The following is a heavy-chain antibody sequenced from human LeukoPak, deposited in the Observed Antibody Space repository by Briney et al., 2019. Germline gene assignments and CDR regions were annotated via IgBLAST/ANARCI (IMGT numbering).Heavy chain of an antibody. CDR2: IKSKTDGGTT. CDR1: GFTFSNAW. J-gene: IGHJ4*02. V-gene: IGHV3-15*01. D-gene: IGHD3-22*01. CDR3: TTDEYYDSSGYYYGLEFDY. Sequence: GGSLRLSCAASGFTFSNAWVSWVRQAPGKGLEWVGRIKSKTDGGTTDYAAPVKGRLTISRDDSKNTLYLQMNSLKTEDTAVYYCTTDEYYDSSGYYYGLEFDYWGQGTLVTVSS.